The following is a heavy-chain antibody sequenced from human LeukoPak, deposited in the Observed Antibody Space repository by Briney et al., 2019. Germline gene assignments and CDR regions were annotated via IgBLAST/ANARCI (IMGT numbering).Heavy chain of an antibody. D-gene: IGHD6-6*01. CDR3: ASPYSSSSEVDYYYYYMDV. CDR2: IIPIFGTA. CDR1: GGTFSSYA. J-gene: IGHJ6*03. V-gene: IGHV1-69*13. Sequence: ASVKVSCKASGGTFSSYAISWVRQAPGQGFEWMGGIIPIFGTANYAQKFQGRVTITADESTSTAYMELSSLRSEDTAVYYCASPYSSSSEVDYYYYYMDVWGKGTTVTVSS.